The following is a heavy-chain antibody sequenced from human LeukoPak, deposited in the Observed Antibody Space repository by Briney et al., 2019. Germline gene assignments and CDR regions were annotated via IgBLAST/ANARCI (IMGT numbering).Heavy chain of an antibody. CDR1: GYSFTSYW. CDR3: ASEYYYGSGSYYNGAFDI. D-gene: IGHD3-10*01. Sequence: GESLKISCKGSGYSFTSYWIGWVRQMPGKGLEWMGIIYPGDSDTRYSPSFQGQVTISADKSISTAYLQWSSLKASDTAMYYCASEYYYGSGSYYNGAFDIWGQGTMVTVSS. CDR2: IYPGDSDT. V-gene: IGHV5-51*01. J-gene: IGHJ3*02.